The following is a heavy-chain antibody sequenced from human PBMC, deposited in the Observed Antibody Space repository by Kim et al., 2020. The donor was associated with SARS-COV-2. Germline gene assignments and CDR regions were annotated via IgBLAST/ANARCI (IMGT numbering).Heavy chain of an antibody. D-gene: IGHD4-17*01. V-gene: IGHV3-7*01. CDR3: ARDGYGDYNCYYYGMDV. Sequence: GGSLRLSCAASGFTFSSYWMSWVRQAPGKGLEWVANIKQDGSEKYYVDSVKGRFTISRDNAKNSLYLQMNSLRAEDTAVYYCARDGYGDYNCYYYGMDVWGQGTTVTVSS. CDR2: IKQDGSEK. J-gene: IGHJ6*02. CDR1: GFTFSSYW.